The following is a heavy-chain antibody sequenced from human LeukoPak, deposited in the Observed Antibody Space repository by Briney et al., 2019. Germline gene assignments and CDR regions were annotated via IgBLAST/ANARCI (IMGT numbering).Heavy chain of an antibody. CDR1: GDTFTSYG. D-gene: IGHD4-23*01. CDR3: ARDRKLNNGGNPESAFDI. J-gene: IGHJ3*02. CDR2: ISAYNGKT. Sequence: ASGKVSCKASGDTFTSYGISWVRQAPGQGLEWMGWISAYNGKTNYAQKLQGRVTMTTDTSTSTAYMELRSLRSDDTAVYYCARDRKLNNGGNPESAFDIWGQGTMVTVSS. V-gene: IGHV1-18*01.